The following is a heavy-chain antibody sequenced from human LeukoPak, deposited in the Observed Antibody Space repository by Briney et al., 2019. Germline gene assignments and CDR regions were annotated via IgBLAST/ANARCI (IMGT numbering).Heavy chain of an antibody. D-gene: IGHD2-15*01. CDR3: ASRYCSGGSCPGGHWFDP. CDR1: GGTFSSYA. V-gene: IGHV1-69*13. Sequence: SVKVSCKASGGTFSSYAISWVRQAPGQGFEWMGGIIPIFGTANYAQKFQGRVTITADESTSTAYMELSSLRSEDTAVYYCASRYCSGGSCPGGHWFDPWGQGTLVTVSS. CDR2: IIPIFGTA. J-gene: IGHJ5*02.